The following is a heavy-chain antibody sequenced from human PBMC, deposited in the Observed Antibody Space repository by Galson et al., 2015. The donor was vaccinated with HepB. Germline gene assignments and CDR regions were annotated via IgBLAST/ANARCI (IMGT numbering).Heavy chain of an antibody. J-gene: IGHJ4*02. V-gene: IGHV3-9*01. CDR2: ISWNSGSI. D-gene: IGHD6-13*01. CDR3: AKDKWAIAAAGTAFDY. Sequence: SLRLSCAASGFTFDDYAMHWVRQAPGKGLEWVSGISWNSGSIGYADSVKGRFTISRDNAKNSLYLQMNSLRAEDTALYYCAKDKWAIAAAGTAFDYWGQGTLVTVSS. CDR1: GFTFDDYA.